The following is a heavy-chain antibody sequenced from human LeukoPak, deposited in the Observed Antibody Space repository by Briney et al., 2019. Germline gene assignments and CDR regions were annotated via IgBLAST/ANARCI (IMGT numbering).Heavy chain of an antibody. J-gene: IGHJ4*02. CDR3: ARDGNSSGYYVNFDY. CDR1: GFTFSSYW. V-gene: IGHV3-74*01. D-gene: IGHD3-22*01. Sequence: GGSLRLSCAASGFTFSSYWMHWVRQSPGKGLVWVSLINSDGSSTSYADSVKGRVTISRDNAKNTLYLQMNSLRAEDTAVYYCARDGNSSGYYVNFDYWGQGTLVTVSS. CDR2: INSDGSST.